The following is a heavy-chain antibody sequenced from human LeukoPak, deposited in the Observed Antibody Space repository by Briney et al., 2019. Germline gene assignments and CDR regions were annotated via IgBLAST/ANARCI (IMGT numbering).Heavy chain of an antibody. CDR3: AAAGFDY. V-gene: IGHV3-48*03. CDR2: ISSSGGSI. CDR1: GFTFCGSE. J-gene: IGHJ4*02. Sequence: GGSLRLSCAASGFTFCGSEMNWVRQAPGKGLEWVSGISSSGGSIYYADSVQGRFTISRDNAKKSLHLQMNSLRAEDTAVYYCAAAGFDYWGQGTLVTVSS.